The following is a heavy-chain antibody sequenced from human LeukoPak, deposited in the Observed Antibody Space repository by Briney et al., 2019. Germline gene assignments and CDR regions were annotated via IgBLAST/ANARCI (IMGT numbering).Heavy chain of an antibody. CDR1: GGSITNYY. CDR3: ARVASADYYGSGETDY. CDR2: IFYTGSDNS. Sequence: SSETLSLTCTVSGGSITNYYWTWIRQPPGKGLEWIGYIFYTGSDNSNYNPSLRSRVTMSVDTSKNQFSLKLSSVTAADTAVYYCARVASADYYGSGETDYWGQGTLVTVSS. D-gene: IGHD3-10*01. J-gene: IGHJ4*02. V-gene: IGHV4-59*01.